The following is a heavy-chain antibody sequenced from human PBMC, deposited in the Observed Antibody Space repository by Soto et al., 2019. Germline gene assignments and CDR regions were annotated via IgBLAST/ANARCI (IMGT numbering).Heavy chain of an antibody. Sequence: SETLSLTCTVSGGSISSDNYYWSWIRQPPGKGLEWIGYVYYSGSTYYNPSLKSRLTISVDTSKNQFSLKLTSVTAADTAVYYCARDLIRGVIKTLDVRGQGTKVTVYS. D-gene: IGHD3-10*01. CDR2: VYYSGST. J-gene: IGHJ6*02. CDR3: ARDLIRGVIKTLDV. V-gene: IGHV4-30-4*01. CDR1: GGSISSDNYY.